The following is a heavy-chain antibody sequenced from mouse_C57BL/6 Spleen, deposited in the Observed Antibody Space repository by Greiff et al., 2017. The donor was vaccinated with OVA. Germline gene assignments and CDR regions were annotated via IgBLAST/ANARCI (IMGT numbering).Heavy chain of an antibody. J-gene: IGHJ3*01. CDR2: IYPGSGST. CDR1: GYTFTSYW. Sequence: QVHVKQPGAELVKPGASVKMSCKASGYTFTSYWITWVKQRPGQGLEWIGDIYPGSGSTNYNEKFKSKATLTVDTSSSTAYMQLSSLTSEDSAVYYCARKRTDWFAYWGQGTLVTVSA. CDR3: ARKRTDWFAY. V-gene: IGHV1-55*01.